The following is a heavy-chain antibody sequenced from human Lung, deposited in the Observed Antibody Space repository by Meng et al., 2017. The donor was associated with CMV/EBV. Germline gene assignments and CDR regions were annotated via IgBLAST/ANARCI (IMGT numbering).Heavy chain of an antibody. D-gene: IGHD2-15*01. Sequence: VRLVRAGVGVKKPGAPVRVSCKASGYTFASYGICWVRQAPGQGLEWMGWFVNYVDTYPAPKFQGRVTMTTDTHTNTAFMELRSLTSDDTAVYYCASGTPGRSYCDYWGQGTLVTVSS. V-gene: IGHV1-18*01. CDR1: GYTFASYG. CDR2: FVNYVDT. CDR3: ASGTPGRSYCDY. J-gene: IGHJ4*02.